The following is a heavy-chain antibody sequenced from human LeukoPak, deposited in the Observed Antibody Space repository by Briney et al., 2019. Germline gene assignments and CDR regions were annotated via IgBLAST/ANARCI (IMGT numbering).Heavy chain of an antibody. V-gene: IGHV3-21*01. CDR2: ISSSSSYI. Sequence: GGSLRLSCAASGFTFSSYNMNSVRQDPGKGLEWDSSISSSSSYIYYADSVKGRFTISKDNAKNSLYLKMNSLRAEDTAVYCCARDRGNQRGYYYYYMDVWGKGATGTVSS. J-gene: IGHJ6*03. CDR3: ARDRGNQRGYYYYYMDV. CDR1: GFTFSSYN. D-gene: IGHD1-14*01.